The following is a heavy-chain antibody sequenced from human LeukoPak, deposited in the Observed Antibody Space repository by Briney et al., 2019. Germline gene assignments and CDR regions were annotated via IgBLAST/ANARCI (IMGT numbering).Heavy chain of an antibody. CDR2: INPSGGST. V-gene: IGHV1-46*01. CDR1: GGTFTSYY. J-gene: IGHJ4*02. Sequence: ASVKVSCKASGGTFTSYYMHWVRQAPGQGLEWMGIINPSGGSTSYAQKFQGRVTMTRDTSTSTVYMELSSLRSEDTAVYYCTRDQGGYSYGYVPPDYWGQGTLVTVSS. D-gene: IGHD5-18*01. CDR3: TRDQGGYSYGYVPPDY.